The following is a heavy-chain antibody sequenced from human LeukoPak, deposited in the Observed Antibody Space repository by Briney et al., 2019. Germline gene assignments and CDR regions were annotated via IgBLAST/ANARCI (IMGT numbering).Heavy chain of an antibody. V-gene: IGHV3-7*03. J-gene: IGHJ4*02. D-gene: IGHD6-13*01. CDR1: EFTFSSYW. CDR2: INQDGSDK. Sequence: GGSLRLSCAASEFTFSSYWMTWVRQAPGKGLEWVANINQDGSDKYYVDSVKGRFTISRDNAKNSLYLQMNSLRAEDTAVYYCPRARKSSNWEYWGQGTLVTVSS. CDR3: PRARKSSNWEY.